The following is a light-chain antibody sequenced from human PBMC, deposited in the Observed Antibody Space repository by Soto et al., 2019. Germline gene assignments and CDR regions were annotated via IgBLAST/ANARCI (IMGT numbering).Light chain of an antibody. V-gene: IGKV3-15*01. CDR3: QQYNNWPWT. CDR1: QSVSSN. J-gene: IGKJ1*01. CDR2: GAS. Sequence: EIVLTQSPGTLSLSPGERATLSCKASQSVSSNLAWYQQKPGQAPRLLIYGASTRATGIPARFSGSGSGTECTLTISSLQSEDVAVYYCQQYNNWPWTLGQGTKVDIK.